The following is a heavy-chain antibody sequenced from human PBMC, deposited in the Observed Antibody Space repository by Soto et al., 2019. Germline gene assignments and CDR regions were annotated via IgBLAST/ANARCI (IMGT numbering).Heavy chain of an antibody. CDR3: ARTVGSGSPDFDY. D-gene: IGHD3-10*01. J-gene: IGHJ4*02. V-gene: IGHV4-31*03. CDR2: IYYSGNS. CDR1: GASITSDGYY. Sequence: QVQLQESGPGLLKTSQTLALTCSVSGASITSDGYYWSWIRQFPGKGLEWIGHIYYSGNSYYNLSLGSRLLISVDTSRNQFSLKLSSMTAADAAVYYCARTVGSGSPDFDYWGQGILVTVSS.